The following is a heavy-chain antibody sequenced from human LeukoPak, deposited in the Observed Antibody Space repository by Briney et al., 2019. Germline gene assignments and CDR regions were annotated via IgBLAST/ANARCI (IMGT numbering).Heavy chain of an antibody. D-gene: IGHD2-15*01. Sequence: GGTLILSCAASGFTFSGYALSWVRQAPGKGLEWVSGCSGTGATTYYADSVKGRFTISRDNAKNTLFLTMSSLRAEDTALYFCAKEVTGGYCSGGSCYAYFEYWGQGTLVTVSS. CDR3: AKEVTGGYCSGGSCYAYFEY. J-gene: IGHJ4*02. CDR2: CSGTGATT. V-gene: IGHV3-23*01. CDR1: GFTFSGYA.